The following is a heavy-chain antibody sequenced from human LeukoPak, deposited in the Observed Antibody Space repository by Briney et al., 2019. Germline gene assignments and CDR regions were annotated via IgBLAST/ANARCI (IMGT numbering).Heavy chain of an antibody. J-gene: IGHJ5*02. CDR2: INHSGST. D-gene: IGHD6-6*01. V-gene: IGHV4-34*01. CDR3: ESALEYSSPLGSPPNIWFDP. CDR1: GGSFSGYY. Sequence: SETLSLTCAVYGGSFSGYYWSWIRQPPGKGLEWIGEINHSGSTNYNPSIKSRVTISVDTSKNQFSLKLSSVTAADTAVYYCESALEYSSPLGSPPNIWFDPWGQGTLVTVSS.